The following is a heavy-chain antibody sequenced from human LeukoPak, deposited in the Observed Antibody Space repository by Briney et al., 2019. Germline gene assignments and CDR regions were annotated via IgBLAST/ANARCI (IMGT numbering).Heavy chain of an antibody. D-gene: IGHD5-12*01. Sequence: GGSLRLSCAASGFTFSSYSMNWVRQAPGKGLEWVSSISSSSSYIYYADSVKGRFTISRDNAKNSLYLQMNSLRAEDTAVYYCARDGLDIVATRSGFDYWGQGTLVTVSS. V-gene: IGHV3-21*01. CDR3: ARDGLDIVATRSGFDY. CDR1: GFTFSSYS. CDR2: ISSSSSYI. J-gene: IGHJ4*02.